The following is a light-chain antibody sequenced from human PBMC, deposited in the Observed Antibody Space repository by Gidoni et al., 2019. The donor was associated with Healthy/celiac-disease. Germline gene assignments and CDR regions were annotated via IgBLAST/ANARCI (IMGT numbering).Light chain of an antibody. CDR2: DAS. Sequence: EIVLTQSPATLSLSPGARATLSCRASQSVSSSLAWYQQKPGQAPRLLIYDASNRATGIPARFSGSVSGTDVTRTISSLEPEDFAVYYCQQRSNWPPWTFXQXTKVEIK. J-gene: IGKJ1*01. CDR1: QSVSSS. CDR3: QQRSNWPPWT. V-gene: IGKV3-11*01.